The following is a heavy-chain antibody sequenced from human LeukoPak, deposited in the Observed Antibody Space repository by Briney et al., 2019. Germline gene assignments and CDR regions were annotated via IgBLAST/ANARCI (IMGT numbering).Heavy chain of an antibody. CDR3: AKDIRNRIAADKTAYYYYGMDV. J-gene: IGHJ6*02. V-gene: IGHV3-20*01. Sequence: GGSLRLSCAASGFTFDDYGMSWVRHAPGKGLEWVSGINWNGGSTGYADSVKGRFTISRDNAKNSLYLQMNSLRAEDTALYHCAKDIRNRIAADKTAYYYYGMDVWGQGTTVTVSS. CDR1: GFTFDDYG. D-gene: IGHD6-13*01. CDR2: INWNGGST.